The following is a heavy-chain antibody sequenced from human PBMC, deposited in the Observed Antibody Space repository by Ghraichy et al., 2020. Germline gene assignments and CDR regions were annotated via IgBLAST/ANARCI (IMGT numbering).Heavy chain of an antibody. Sequence: GESLNISCAASGFTFSSYGMHWVRQAPGKGLEWVAFIRYDGSNKYYADSVKGRFTISRDNSKNTLYLQMNSLRAEDTAVYYCAKDGDIVVVPAAKDYYYYGMDVWGQGTTVTVSS. CDR1: GFTFSSYG. D-gene: IGHD2-2*01. V-gene: IGHV3-30*02. CDR2: IRYDGSNK. J-gene: IGHJ6*02. CDR3: AKDGDIVVVPAAKDYYYYGMDV.